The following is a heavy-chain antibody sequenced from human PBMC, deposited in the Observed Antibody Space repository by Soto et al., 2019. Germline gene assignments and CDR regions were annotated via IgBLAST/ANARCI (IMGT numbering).Heavy chain of an antibody. Sequence: QVQLQESGPGLVEPSQTLSLTCTVSGGSISSAGSYWTWIRQHQGKDLEWIGYISHSGSTYYIPSLTSRVTRSLGASANPLSLRLTSVTAAHTAVYYFARVRCTAAGCLHYFASWGQGTLVSVSS. V-gene: IGHV4-31*03. J-gene: IGHJ4*02. CDR3: ARVRCTAAGCLHYFAS. D-gene: IGHD2-15*01. CDR1: GGSISSAGSY. CDR2: ISHSGST.